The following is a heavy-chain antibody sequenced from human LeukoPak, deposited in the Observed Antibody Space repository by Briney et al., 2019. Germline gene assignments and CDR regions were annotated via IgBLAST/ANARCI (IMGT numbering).Heavy chain of an antibody. CDR3: ARSYDFWSGPPFDP. CDR1: GYTFTGHY. V-gene: IGHV1-2*02. J-gene: IGHJ5*02. CDR2: INPNSGGT. Sequence: ASVKVSCKASGYTFTGHYMHWVRQAPGQGLEWMGWINPNSGGTKYAQKFQGRVTLTRDTSISTAYMELSRLRCDDTAVYYCARSYDFWSGPPFDPWGQGTLVTVSS. D-gene: IGHD3-3*01.